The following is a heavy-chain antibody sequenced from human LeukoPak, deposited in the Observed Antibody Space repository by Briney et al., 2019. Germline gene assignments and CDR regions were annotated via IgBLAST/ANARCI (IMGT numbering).Heavy chain of an antibody. J-gene: IGHJ4*02. CDR3: VGYCSSTSCYKEGYSYGSSFDY. CDR1: GFTFSSYS. CDR2: ISSSSSTI. V-gene: IGHV3-48*01. Sequence: GGSLRLSCAASGFTFSSYSMNWVRQAPGKGLEWVSYISSSSSTIYYADSVKGRFTISRDNAKNSLCLQMNSLRAEDTAVYYCVGYCSSTSCYKEGYSYGSSFDYWGQGILVTVSS. D-gene: IGHD2-2*02.